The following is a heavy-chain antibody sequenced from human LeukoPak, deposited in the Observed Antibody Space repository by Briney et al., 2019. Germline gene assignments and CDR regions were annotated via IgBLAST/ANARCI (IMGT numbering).Heavy chain of an antibody. D-gene: IGHD2-2*01. J-gene: IGHJ4*02. Sequence: PGGSLRLSCAASGSTFDDYAMHWVRQAPGKGLEWVSGISWNSGSIGYADSVKGRFTISRDNAKNSLYLQMNSLRAEDTALYYCAKGRCSSTSCPLDYWGQGTLVTVSS. CDR2: ISWNSGSI. V-gene: IGHV3-9*01. CDR3: AKGRCSSTSCPLDY. CDR1: GSTFDDYA.